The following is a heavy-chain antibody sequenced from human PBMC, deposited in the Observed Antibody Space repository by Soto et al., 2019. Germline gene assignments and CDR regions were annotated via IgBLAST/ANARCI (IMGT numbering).Heavy chain of an antibody. D-gene: IGHD2-2*02. CDR1: GFTFSSYA. CDR2: ISYDGSNK. J-gene: IGHJ4*02. Sequence: QVQLVESGGGVVQPGRSLRLSCAASGFTFSSYAMHWVRQAPGTGLEWVAVISYDGSNKYYADSVKGRFTISRDNSKNTLYLQMNSLRAEDTAVYYCARDLLDVVVPAAILAYLGQGTLVTVAS. V-gene: IGHV3-30-3*01. CDR3: ARDLLDVVVPAAILAY.